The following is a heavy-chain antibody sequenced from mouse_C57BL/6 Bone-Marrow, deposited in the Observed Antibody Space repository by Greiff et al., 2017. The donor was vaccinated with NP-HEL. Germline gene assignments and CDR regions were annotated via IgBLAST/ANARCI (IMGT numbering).Heavy chain of an antibody. CDR1: GFNIKDDY. D-gene: IGHD2-4*01. J-gene: IGHJ4*01. V-gene: IGHV14-4*01. CDR3: TTEWYYDYGTGYYYAMDY. CDR2: IDPENGDT. Sequence: VQLQQSGAELVRPGASVKLSCTASGFNIKDDYMHWVKQRPEQGLEWIGWIDPENGDTEYASKFQGKATITADTSSNTAYLQLSSLTSEDTAVYYCTTEWYYDYGTGYYYAMDYWGQGTSVTVSS.